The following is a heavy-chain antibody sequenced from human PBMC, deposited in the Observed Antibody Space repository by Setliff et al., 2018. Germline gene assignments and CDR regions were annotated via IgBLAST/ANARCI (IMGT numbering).Heavy chain of an antibody. V-gene: IGHV3-74*01. CDR2: INPDGSIT. Sequence: PGGSLSLSCAASGFTFSRYWMYWVRQVPGKGLVWVSRINPDGSITNYADSVRGRFTISRDNAKNTLYLQMNSLRAEDTAVYFCASIDWGENFYNTDVWGKGTTVTVS. CDR1: GFTFSRYW. J-gene: IGHJ6*03. D-gene: IGHD7-27*01. CDR3: ASIDWGENFYNTDV.